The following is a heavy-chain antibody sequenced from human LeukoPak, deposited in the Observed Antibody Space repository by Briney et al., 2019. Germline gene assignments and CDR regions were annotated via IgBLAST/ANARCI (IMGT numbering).Heavy chain of an antibody. CDR3: AAQRQQLVSLFDP. J-gene: IGHJ5*02. Sequence: GGALRLSCAASGVTFSSYSMNWGRQAPGRGGEWGSYISSSGSYIYYADSVKGGFTISRDHAKNSMYLPMNSLRADDTAVYYRAAQRQQLVSLFDPWGQGTLVTLPS. V-gene: IGHV3-21*01. D-gene: IGHD6-13*01. CDR2: ISSSGSYI. CDR1: GVTFSSYS.